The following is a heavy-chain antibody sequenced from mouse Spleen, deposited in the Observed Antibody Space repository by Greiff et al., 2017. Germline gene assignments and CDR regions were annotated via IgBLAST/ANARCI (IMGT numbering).Heavy chain of an antibody. D-gene: IGHD2-4*01. CDR3: ARYDYDGYAMDY. CDR2: IWAGGST. V-gene: IGHV2-9*02. J-gene: IGHJ4*01. CDR1: GFSLTSYG. Sequence: VHLVESGPGLVAPSQTLSITCTVSGFSLTSYGVHWVRQPPGKGLEWLGVIWAGGSTTYYSALMSRLSISKDNSKSQVFLKMNSLQTDDTAMYYCARYDYDGYAMDYWGQGTSVTVSS.